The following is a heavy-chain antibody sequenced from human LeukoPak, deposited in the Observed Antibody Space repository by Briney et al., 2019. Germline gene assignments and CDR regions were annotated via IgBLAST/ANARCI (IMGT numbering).Heavy chain of an antibody. V-gene: IGHV4-59*01. Sequence: SETLSLTCTVSGGSISTYYWSWIRQPPGKGLEWIGYIYYSGSTNYNPSLKSRDTISVDTSKNQFSLKLNSVTAADTAVYYCARGKFLRYSSSSQNFDYWGQGTLVTVSS. CDR1: GGSISTYY. J-gene: IGHJ4*02. CDR2: IYYSGST. CDR3: ARGKFLRYSSSSQNFDY. D-gene: IGHD6-6*01.